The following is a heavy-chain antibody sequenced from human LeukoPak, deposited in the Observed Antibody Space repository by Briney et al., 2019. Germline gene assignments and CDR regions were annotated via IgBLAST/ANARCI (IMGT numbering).Heavy chain of an antibody. Sequence: SVKVSSKASGGTFSSYAISWVRQAPGQGLEWMGGIIPIFGTANYAQKFQGRVTITADKSTSTAYMELSSLRSEGTAVYYCARGYDYTVGLDYWGQGTLVTVSS. V-gene: IGHV1-69*06. CDR1: GGTFSSYA. J-gene: IGHJ4*02. CDR2: IIPIFGTA. D-gene: IGHD4-11*01. CDR3: ARGYDYTVGLDY.